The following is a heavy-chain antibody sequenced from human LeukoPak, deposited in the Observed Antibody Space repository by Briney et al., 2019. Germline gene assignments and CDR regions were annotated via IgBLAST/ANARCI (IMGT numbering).Heavy chain of an antibody. CDR1: GFTVSSNY. D-gene: IGHD1-26*01. CDR2: IYSGGST. V-gene: IGHV3-66*01. J-gene: IGHJ5*02. CDR3: AKDYSGSYSPHNWFDP. Sequence: GGSLRLSCAASGFTVSSNYMSWVRQAPGKGLEWVSVIYSGGSTYYADSVKGRFTISRDNSKNTLYLQMNSLRAEDTALYYCAKDYSGSYSPHNWFDPWGQGTLVTVSS.